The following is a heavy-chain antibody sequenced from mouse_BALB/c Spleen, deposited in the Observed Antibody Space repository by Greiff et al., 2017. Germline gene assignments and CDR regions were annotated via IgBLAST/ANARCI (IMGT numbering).Heavy chain of an antibody. D-gene: IGHD2-3*01. CDR2: IRLKSNNYAT. CDR1: GFTFSNYW. J-gene: IGHJ2*01. V-gene: IGHV6-6*02. CDR3: TRHDGFDY. Sequence: EVKVEESGGGLVQPGGSMKLSCVASGFTFSNYWMNWVRQSPEKGLEWVAEIRLKSNNYATHYAESVKGRFTISRDDSKSSVYLQMNNLRAEDTGIYYCTRHDGFDYWGQGTTLTVSS.